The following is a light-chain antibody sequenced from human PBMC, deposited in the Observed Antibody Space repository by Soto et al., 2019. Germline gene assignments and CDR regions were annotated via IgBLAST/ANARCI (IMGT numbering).Light chain of an antibody. CDR2: EGS. CDR1: SSDIGSYNL. V-gene: IGLV2-23*01. CDR3: CSYAYSTTYVL. Sequence: QSALTQPASVSGSPGQSITVSCTGSSSDIGSYNLVSWYQQHPGKAPKLMIYEGSKRPSGVSNRFSGSKSGNTASLTISGLKAEDEDNYYCCSYAYSTTYVLLGGGTKVTVL. J-gene: IGLJ2*01.